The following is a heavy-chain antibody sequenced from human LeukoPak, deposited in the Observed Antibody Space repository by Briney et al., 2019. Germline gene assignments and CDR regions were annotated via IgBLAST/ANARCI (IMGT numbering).Heavy chain of an antibody. Sequence: PSETLSLTCTVSGGSISSYYWNWIRQPPGKGLEWIGYIHYSGRTNYSPSLKSRVTISVDTSKSQFSLKLISVTAADTAVYYCARGGFLDPFDPWGQGTLVTVSS. V-gene: IGHV4-59*01. CDR1: GGSISSYY. CDR3: ARGGFLDPFDP. D-gene: IGHD1-1*01. J-gene: IGHJ5*02. CDR2: IHYSGRT.